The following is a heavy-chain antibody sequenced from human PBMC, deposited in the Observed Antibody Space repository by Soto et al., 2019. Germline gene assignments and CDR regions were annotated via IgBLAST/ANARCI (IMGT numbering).Heavy chain of an antibody. CDR1: GFTFTNYA. V-gene: IGHV3-23*01. J-gene: IGHJ4*02. CDR3: AKGRGGSGSLTPRVDF. CDR2: ISGGGDTT. D-gene: IGHD3-10*01. Sequence: EVQLLESGGGLVQPGGSLRLSCAASGFTFTNYAMTWVRQAPGKGLEWVSAISGGGDTTSYADSVKGRFTVSRDGSKNTLYLQLSSRRAEDTALYYCAKGRGGSGSLTPRVDFWGQGTLVTVSS.